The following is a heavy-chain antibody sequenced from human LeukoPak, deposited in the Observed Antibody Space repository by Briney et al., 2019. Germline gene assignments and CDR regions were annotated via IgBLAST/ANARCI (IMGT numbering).Heavy chain of an antibody. CDR2: IYSGGST. CDR1: GFTASSNY. J-gene: IGHJ6*02. V-gene: IGHV3-53*01. D-gene: IGHD1-26*01. CDR3: ARNSGSYYGGHYYYYYGMDV. Sequence: GGSLRLSCAASGFTASSNYMSWVRQAPGKGLEWVSVIYSGGSTYYADSVKGRFTISRDNSKNTLYLQMNSLRAEDTAVYYCARNSGSYYGGHYYYYYGMDVWGQGTTVTVSS.